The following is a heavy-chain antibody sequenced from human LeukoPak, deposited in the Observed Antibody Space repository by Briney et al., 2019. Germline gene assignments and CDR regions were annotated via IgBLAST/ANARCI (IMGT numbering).Heavy chain of an antibody. CDR1: GFSFNNDW. CDR2: IKHDESEK. J-gene: IGHJ6*02. CDR3: AKDIFRGFDGMDA. D-gene: IGHD3-10*01. Sequence: GGSLRLSCAASGFSFNNDWMVWVRQAPGKGLEGVANIKHDESEKNYLDSVKGRFTISRDNAKSSLYLQMHSLRAEDTALYYCAKDIFRGFDGMDAWGQGTTVTVPS. V-gene: IGHV3-7*03.